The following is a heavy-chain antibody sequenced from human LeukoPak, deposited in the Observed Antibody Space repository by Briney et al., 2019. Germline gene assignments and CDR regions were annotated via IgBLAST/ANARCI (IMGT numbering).Heavy chain of an antibody. J-gene: IGHJ4*02. D-gene: IGHD6-13*01. CDR1: GYTFTDYF. V-gene: IGHV1-2*02. CDR3: ARDLDGSSGCDY. Sequence: ASVKVSCKASGYTFTDYFMHWVRQAPGQGLEWMGWINPNSGGTNYAQKFQGRVTVTRDTSISTAYIELSRLGYDDTAVYYCARDLDGSSGCDYWGQGTLVTVSS. CDR2: INPNSGGT.